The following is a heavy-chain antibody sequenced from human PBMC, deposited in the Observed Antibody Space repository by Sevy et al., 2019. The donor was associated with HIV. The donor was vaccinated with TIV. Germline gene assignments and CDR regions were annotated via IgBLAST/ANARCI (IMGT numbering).Heavy chain of an antibody. Sequence: GGSLRLSCAASGFIFSSYWLGWVRQAPGKGLEWVANIQQDGSEKNYVDSVKGRFTISRDNAKNSLYLQMNSLRAEDTAVYYCARDVYGSGTYYSYFNYWGQGTLVTVSS. D-gene: IGHD3-10*01. CDR2: IQQDGSEK. CDR3: ARDVYGSGTYYSYFNY. CDR1: GFIFSSYW. V-gene: IGHV3-7*01. J-gene: IGHJ4*02.